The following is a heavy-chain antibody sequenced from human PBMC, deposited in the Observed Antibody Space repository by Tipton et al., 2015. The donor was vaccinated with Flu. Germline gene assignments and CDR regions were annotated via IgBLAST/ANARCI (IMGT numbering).Heavy chain of an antibody. J-gene: IGHJ4*02. CDR3: ARVDYYDSSGYYPFDY. D-gene: IGHD3-22*01. CDR1: GGSISSYY. CDR2: IYYSGST. Sequence: LRLSCTVSGGSISSYYWSWIRQPPGKGLEWIGYIYYSGSTNYNPSLKSRATISVDTSKNQFSLKLSSVTAADTAVYYCARVDYYDSSGYYPFDYWGQGTLVTVSS. V-gene: IGHV4-59*01.